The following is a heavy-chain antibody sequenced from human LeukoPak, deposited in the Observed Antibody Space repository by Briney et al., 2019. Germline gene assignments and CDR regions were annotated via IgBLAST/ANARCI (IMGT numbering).Heavy chain of an antibody. CDR2: ISGSGGST. Sequence: PGGSLRLSCAASGFTFSSYAMSWVRQAPGKGLEWVSAISGSGGSTYYADSVKGRFTISRDNSKNTLYLQMNSLRAEDTAVYYCVLQPGNLGWFDPWGQGTLVTVSS. J-gene: IGHJ5*02. CDR3: VLQPGNLGWFDP. D-gene: IGHD1-1*01. V-gene: IGHV3-23*01. CDR1: GFTFSSYA.